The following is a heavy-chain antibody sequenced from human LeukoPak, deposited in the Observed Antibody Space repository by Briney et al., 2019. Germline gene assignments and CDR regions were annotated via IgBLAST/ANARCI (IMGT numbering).Heavy chain of an antibody. CDR3: ARLFRYYDSGGYSGGFDY. D-gene: IGHD3-22*01. V-gene: IGHV1-18*01. CDR2: INAYNGNT. Sequence: ASVKVSCKASGYTFTSYGISWVRQAPGQGLERMGWINAYNGNTNYAQKLQGRVTMTTDTSTSTAYMELRSLRSDVTAVYYCARLFRYYDSGGYSGGFDYRGQVILVTVSS. J-gene: IGHJ4*02. CDR1: GYTFTSYG.